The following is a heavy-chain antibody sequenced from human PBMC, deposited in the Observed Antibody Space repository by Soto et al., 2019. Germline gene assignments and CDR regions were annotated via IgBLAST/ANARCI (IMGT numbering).Heavy chain of an antibody. J-gene: IGHJ6*02. Sequence: SETLSLTCAVSGGSISSGGYSWSWIRQPPGKGLEWIGYIYHSGSTYYNPSLKSRVTISVDRSKNQFSLKLSSVTAADTAVYYCAGQKYQRRYYYYYYGMDVWGQGTKVT. CDR3: AGQKYQRRYYYYYYGMDV. V-gene: IGHV4-30-2*01. CDR1: GGSISSGGYS. CDR2: IYHSGST. D-gene: IGHD2-2*01.